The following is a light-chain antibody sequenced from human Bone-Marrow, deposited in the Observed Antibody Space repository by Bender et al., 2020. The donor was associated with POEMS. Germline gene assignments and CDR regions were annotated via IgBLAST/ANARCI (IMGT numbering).Light chain of an antibody. CDR1: YSNIGSNP. V-gene: IGLV1-44*01. CDR2: ENN. Sequence: QSLLTQPPSASGTPGQRVAISCSGSYSNIGSNPVNWYQQLPGTAPKLLIFENNQRPSGVPDRFSGSKSGTSASLAISRLQSEDAAAYFCQSYDSDLNGWVFGGGTKLTVL. CDR3: QSYDSDLNGWV. J-gene: IGLJ3*02.